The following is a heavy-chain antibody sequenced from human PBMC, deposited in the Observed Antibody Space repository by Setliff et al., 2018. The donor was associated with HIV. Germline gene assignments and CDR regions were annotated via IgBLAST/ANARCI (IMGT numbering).Heavy chain of an antibody. D-gene: IGHD6-13*01. CDR1: GDSINSGDYY. CDR2: IYHSGST. J-gene: IGHJ3*02. CDR3: ARADSSSWFCATFDI. V-gene: IGHV4-30-4*01. Sequence: PSETLSLTCTVSGDSINSGDYYWSWIRQPPGKGLEWIGYIYHSGSTHYNPSLNSRVAFSVDTSKNQFSLKLYSVTVADTAFYYCARADSSSWFCATFDIWGQGTMVTVSS.